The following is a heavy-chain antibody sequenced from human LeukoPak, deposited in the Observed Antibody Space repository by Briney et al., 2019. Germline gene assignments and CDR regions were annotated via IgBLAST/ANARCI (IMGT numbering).Heavy chain of an antibody. CDR3: ARDFGATVVTGPFDY. D-gene: IGHD4-23*01. CDR2: ISYDGSNK. J-gene: IGHJ4*02. Sequence: GRSLRLSCAASGFTFSSYAMHWVRQAPGKGLEWVAVISYDGSNKYYADSVKGRFTISRDNSKDTLYLQVNSLRAEDTAVYYCARDFGATVVTGPFDYWGQGTLVTVSS. CDR1: GFTFSSYA. V-gene: IGHV3-30*04.